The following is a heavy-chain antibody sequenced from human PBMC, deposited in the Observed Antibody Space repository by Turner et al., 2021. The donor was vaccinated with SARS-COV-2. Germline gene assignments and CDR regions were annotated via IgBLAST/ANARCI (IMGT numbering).Heavy chain of an antibody. CDR1: GCTFSSYS. V-gene: IGHV3-21*01. CDR2: ISSSSSYM. Sequence: EVQVVESVGGLVKPGGAMRLSCVASGCTFSSYSMNWVRQATGKGLEWVSSISSSSSYMYYADSMKGRFTISRDNAKNSLYLQMNRLRAEDTAVYYCARDPGYSGYDYWQNTEFFDYWGQGTLVTVSS. D-gene: IGHD5-12*01. CDR3: ARDPGYSGYDYWQNTEFFDY. J-gene: IGHJ4*02.